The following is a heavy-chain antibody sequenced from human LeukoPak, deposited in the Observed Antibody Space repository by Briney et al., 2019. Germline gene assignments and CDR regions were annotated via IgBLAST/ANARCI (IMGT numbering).Heavy chain of an antibody. Sequence: GASVKVSCKASGYIFTNYDINWVRQATGQGLEWMGWINPDNGGTNYAQKFQGRVTMTRDTSISTAYMELSRLRSDDTAVYYCARGVWLRPYDYWGQGTLVTVSS. D-gene: IGHD5-12*01. V-gene: IGHV1-2*02. J-gene: IGHJ4*02. CDR3: ARGVWLRPYDY. CDR1: GYIFTNYD. CDR2: INPDNGGT.